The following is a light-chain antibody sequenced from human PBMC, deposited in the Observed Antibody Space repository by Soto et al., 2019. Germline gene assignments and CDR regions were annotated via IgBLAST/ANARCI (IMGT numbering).Light chain of an antibody. CDR3: QQYHSAPRT. J-gene: IGKJ1*01. CDR2: DAS. Sequence: DIVLTQSPGTLSLSPGERATLSCRASQSISSNYLAWYQQKPGQAPRLLIYDASSRATGIPDRFSGSGSGADFTLTINRLEPEDYAVYNCQQYHSAPRTFGQGTKVEV. V-gene: IGKV3-20*01. CDR1: QSISSNY.